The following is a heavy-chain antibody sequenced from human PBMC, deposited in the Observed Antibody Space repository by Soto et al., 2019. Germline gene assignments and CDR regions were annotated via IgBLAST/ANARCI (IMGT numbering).Heavy chain of an antibody. CDR1: GGSVRSFF. CDR2: LYYSGST. Sequence: SETLSLTCTVSGGSVRSFFWSWIRQPPGKGLEWIGYLYYSGSTHYSPSLKSRVTISVDTSKNQFSLKLNSVTAADTAVYYCARVRHGWTFFDYWSQGTLVTVSS. J-gene: IGHJ4*02. CDR3: ARVRHGWTFFDY. V-gene: IGHV4-59*02. D-gene: IGHD6-19*01.